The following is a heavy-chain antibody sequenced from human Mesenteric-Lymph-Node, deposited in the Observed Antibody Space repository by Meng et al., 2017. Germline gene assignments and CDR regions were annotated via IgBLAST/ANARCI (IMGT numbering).Heavy chain of an antibody. V-gene: IGHV3-33*01. CDR1: GFTFSSYG. CDR3: ARVVTTSPLERNFDY. CDR2: IWYDGSNK. J-gene: IGHJ4*02. Sequence: GGSLRLSCAASGFTFSSYGMHWVRQAPGKGLEWVAVIWYDGSNKYYADSVKGRFTISRDNAKNSLYLQMNSLRAEDTAVYYCARVVTTSPLERNFDYWGQGTLVTVSS. D-gene: IGHD1-1*01.